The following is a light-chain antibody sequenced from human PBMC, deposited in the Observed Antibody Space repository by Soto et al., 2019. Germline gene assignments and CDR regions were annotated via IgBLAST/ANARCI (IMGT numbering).Light chain of an antibody. CDR1: QSISSW. Sequence: DIPMTQSPSTLSASVGDRVTITCRASQSISSWLAWYQQKPGKAPKLLIYRASSLESGVPSRFSGSGSGTEFTLTISSLQPDDFATYYCKQYNSYSRTFGKGTRVEIK. J-gene: IGKJ1*01. CDR3: KQYNSYSRT. V-gene: IGKV1-5*03. CDR2: RAS.